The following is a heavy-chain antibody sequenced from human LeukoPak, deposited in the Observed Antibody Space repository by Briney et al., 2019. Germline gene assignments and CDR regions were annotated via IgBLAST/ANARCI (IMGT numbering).Heavy chain of an antibody. Sequence: GGSLRLSRAPSGFTFSLYAMHWVRQAPGKGLQWVALISYDGSDKYYSDSVQGRFTISRDNSKNTLYLQMNSLRAEDTTVYFCVRGRYYYDSSGYLDYWGQGSLVTVSS. D-gene: IGHD3-22*01. J-gene: IGHJ4*02. CDR3: VRGRYYYDSSGYLDY. CDR2: ISYDGSDK. V-gene: IGHV3-30-3*01. CDR1: GFTFSLYA.